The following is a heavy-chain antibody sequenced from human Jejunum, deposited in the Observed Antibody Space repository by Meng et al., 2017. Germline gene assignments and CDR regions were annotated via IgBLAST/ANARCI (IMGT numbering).Heavy chain of an antibody. CDR3: SRSYGSETILDY. CDR2: INTDGSTT. J-gene: IGHJ4*02. D-gene: IGHD3-10*01. V-gene: IGHV3-74*01. Sequence: GGSLRLSCAASGFTFSNYWMHWVRHGPGKGLVWVSHINTDGSTTTYADSVKGRFTISRDNAKNTLYLQMNNLGGEDTAVYYCSRSYGSETILDYWGQGTLVTVSS. CDR1: GFTFSNYW.